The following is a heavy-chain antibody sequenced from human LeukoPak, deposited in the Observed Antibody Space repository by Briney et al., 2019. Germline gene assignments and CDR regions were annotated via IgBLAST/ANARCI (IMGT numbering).Heavy chain of an antibody. CDR2: ISDSGDRT. CDR3: ANSSLG. Sequence: GGSLRLSCAASGFTFSSYALTWVRQAPGKGLEWVSSISDSGDRTHYADSVKGRFTISRVNSQNTLLLQKSSLRTEDTAVYYCANSSLGWGQGTLVTVSS. CDR1: GFTFSSYA. V-gene: IGHV3-23*01. J-gene: IGHJ4*02.